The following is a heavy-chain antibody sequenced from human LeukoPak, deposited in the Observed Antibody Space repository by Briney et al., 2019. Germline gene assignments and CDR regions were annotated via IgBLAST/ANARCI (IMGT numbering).Heavy chain of an antibody. J-gene: IGHJ6*02. Sequence: SETLSLTCTASGGSISSYYWSWIRQPPGKGLEWIGYIYYSGSTNYNPSLKSRVTISVDTSKNQFSLKLSSVTAADTAVYYCARQRFLEWLPNPYYYYGMDVWGQGTTVTVSS. D-gene: IGHD3-3*01. V-gene: IGHV4-59*08. CDR2: IYYSGST. CDR1: GGSISSYY. CDR3: ARQRFLEWLPNPYYYYGMDV.